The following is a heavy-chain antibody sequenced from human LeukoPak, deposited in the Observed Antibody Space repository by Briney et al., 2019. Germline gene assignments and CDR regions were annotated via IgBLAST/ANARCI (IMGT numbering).Heavy chain of an antibody. CDR1: GFTLGGYS. J-gene: IGHJ4*02. V-gene: IGHV3-9*01. CDR3: ARGHYDILTGYYY. Sequence: SLRPSLAASGFTLGGYSMAWVRAAPGEGLGWGSGISWNSGSIGYADSVKGRFTISRDNAKNSLFLQMNSLRAEDTAVYYCARGHYDILTGYYYWGQGTLVTVSS. CDR2: ISWNSGSI. D-gene: IGHD3-9*01.